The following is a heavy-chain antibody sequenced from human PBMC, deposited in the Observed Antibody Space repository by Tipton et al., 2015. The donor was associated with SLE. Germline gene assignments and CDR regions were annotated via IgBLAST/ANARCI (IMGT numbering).Heavy chain of an antibody. Sequence: RSLRLSCAASGFTFDDFGMHWVRQAPGKGLEWVSGISWNSLRIGYADSVKGRFTISRDNAKNSLHLQMDSLRPEDTALYFCVKGYTSGWLEQRFNAWGQGNLVTVSS. D-gene: IGHD6-19*01. CDR3: VKGYTSGWLEQRFNA. J-gene: IGHJ5*02. CDR1: GFTFDDFG. CDR2: ISWNSLRI. V-gene: IGHV3-9*01.